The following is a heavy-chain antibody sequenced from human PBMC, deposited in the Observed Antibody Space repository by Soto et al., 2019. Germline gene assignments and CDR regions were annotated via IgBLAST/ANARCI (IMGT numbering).Heavy chain of an antibody. J-gene: IGHJ6*02. CDR3: ARAPYYYGSGPQEGYYYGMDV. D-gene: IGHD3-10*01. V-gene: IGHV3-66*01. CDR2: IYSGGST. CDR1: GFTVSSNY. Sequence: PGGSLRLSCAASGFTVSSNYMSWVRQAPGKGLEWVSVIYSGGSTYYADSVKGRFTISRDNSKNTLYLQMNSLRAEDTAVYYCARAPYYYGSGPQEGYYYGMDVWGQGTTVTVSS.